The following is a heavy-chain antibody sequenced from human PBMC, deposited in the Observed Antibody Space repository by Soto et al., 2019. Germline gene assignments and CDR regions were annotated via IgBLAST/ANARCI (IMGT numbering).Heavy chain of an antibody. CDR1: GFTFSTSA. Sequence: QVHLVESGGGVVQPGTSLRLSCAASGFTFSTSAMHWVRQAPGKGLEWVAALWYDGSNKYYAESVKGRFTISRDTFENTFYLQMSSLRVEDTAVYYCAKARRWEEWDFDYWGQGTRVTVSS. CDR2: LWYDGSNK. D-gene: IGHD1-26*01. V-gene: IGHV3-33*06. J-gene: IGHJ4*02. CDR3: AKARRWEEWDFDY.